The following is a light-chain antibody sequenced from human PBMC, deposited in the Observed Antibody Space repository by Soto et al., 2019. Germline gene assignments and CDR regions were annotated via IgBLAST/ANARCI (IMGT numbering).Light chain of an antibody. V-gene: IGKV1-5*01. CDR2: GAS. J-gene: IGKJ1*01. CDR3: QQCHRYLT. CDR1: ESMSNC. Sequence: DIQMTQSPSTLSASVGDRVTITCRASESMSNCLAWYQQKPGKAPKLLISGASRLQSAVPSRFRGSASGTEFTLTISSLQPDDIATYYCQQCHRYLTFGQGTKVDI.